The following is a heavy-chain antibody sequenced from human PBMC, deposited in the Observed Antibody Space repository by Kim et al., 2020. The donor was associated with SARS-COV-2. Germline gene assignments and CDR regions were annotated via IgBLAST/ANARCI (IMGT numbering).Heavy chain of an antibody. J-gene: IGHJ4*02. Sequence: GGSLRLSCAASGFTFSSYAMSWVRQAPGKGLEWVSAISGSGGSTYYADSVKGRYTISRDNSKNTLYLQMNSLRAEDTAVYYCAKDFEIIGYCTGGVCYSFDYWGQGTLVTVSS. D-gene: IGHD2-8*02. CDR1: GFTFSSYA. CDR2: ISGSGGST. V-gene: IGHV3-23*01. CDR3: AKDFEIIGYCTGGVCYSFDY.